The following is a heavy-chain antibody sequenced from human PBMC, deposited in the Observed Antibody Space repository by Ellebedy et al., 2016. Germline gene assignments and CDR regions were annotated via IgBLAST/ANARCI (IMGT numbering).Heavy chain of an antibody. J-gene: IGHJ4*02. CDR2: ISSSGSTI. CDR3: ASETNGGHFDY. Sequence: GGSLRLXXAASGFTFSDYYMSWIRQAPGKGLEWVSYISSSGSTIYYADSVKGRFTISRDNAKNSLYLQMNSLRAEDTAVYYCASETNGGHFDYWGQGTLVTVSS. D-gene: IGHD2-8*01. CDR1: GFTFSDYY. V-gene: IGHV3-11*04.